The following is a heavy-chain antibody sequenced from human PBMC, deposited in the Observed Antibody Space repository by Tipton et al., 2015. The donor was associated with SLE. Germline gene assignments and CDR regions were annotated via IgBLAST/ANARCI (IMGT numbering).Heavy chain of an antibody. CDR3: AREAGLSSRSYYHGYMDV. Sequence: TLSLTCTVSGGSVSSGSQYWSWIRQSAGKGLEWIGRIYTRGSTNYNPSLMSRVPISLDTSKNQFSLKLSSVTAADTAVYYCAREAGLSSRSYYHGYMDVWDKGTTVTISS. CDR2: IYTRGST. CDR1: GGSVSSGSQY. J-gene: IGHJ6*03. V-gene: IGHV4-61*02. D-gene: IGHD6-13*01.